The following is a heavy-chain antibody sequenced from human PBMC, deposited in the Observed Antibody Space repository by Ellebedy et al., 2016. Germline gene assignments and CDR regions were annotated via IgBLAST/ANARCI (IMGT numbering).Heavy chain of an antibody. V-gene: IGHV1-18*01. CDR1: GYTFTSYG. CDR2: ISAYNGNT. Sequence: ASVKVSXXASGYTFTSYGISWVRQAPGQGLEWMGWISAYNGNTNYAQKLQGRVTMTRDTSTSTVYMELSSLRSEDTAVYYCARGELGHEYFQHWGQGTLVTVSS. D-gene: IGHD6-6*01. CDR3: ARGELGHEYFQH. J-gene: IGHJ1*01.